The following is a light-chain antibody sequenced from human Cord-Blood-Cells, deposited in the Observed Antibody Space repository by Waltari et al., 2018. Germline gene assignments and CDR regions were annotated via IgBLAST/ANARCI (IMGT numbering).Light chain of an antibody. CDR1: QSLLHSNGYNY. Sequence: DIVMTQSPLSLPVTPGEPDGIACRSSQSLLHSNGYNYLDWYLQKPGQSPQLLIYLGSNRASGVPHMFSGRGSGTDFTLKISRLEAEDVGVYYCMQALQTPFTCGPGTKVDIK. V-gene: IGKV2-28*01. CDR2: LGS. J-gene: IGKJ3*01. CDR3: MQALQTPFT.